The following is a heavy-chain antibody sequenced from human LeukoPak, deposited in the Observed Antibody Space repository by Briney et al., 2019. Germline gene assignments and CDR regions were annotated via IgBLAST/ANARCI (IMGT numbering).Heavy chain of an antibody. Sequence: GGSLRLSCAASGFTFSDYYMSWIRQAPGKGLEWVSYISSSGSTIYYADSVKGRFTISRDNAKNSLYLQMNSLRAEDTAVYYCAKDRRITRTLGGGLGYWGQGTLVTVSS. CDR2: ISSSGSTI. CDR1: GFTFSDYY. V-gene: IGHV3-11*01. D-gene: IGHD1-20*01. CDR3: AKDRRITRTLGGGLGY. J-gene: IGHJ4*02.